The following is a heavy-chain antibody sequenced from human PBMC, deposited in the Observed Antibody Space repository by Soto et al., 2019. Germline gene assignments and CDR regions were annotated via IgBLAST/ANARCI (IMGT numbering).Heavy chain of an antibody. Sequence: ASVKVSCKASGYSFTNNDVSWVRQATGQGLEWIGWMNPGSGDTGYAQKFQGRVTMTRDISIATAYMELNNLRSDDTAIYYCARMETFGSLNWFDPWGQGTLVTVSS. J-gene: IGHJ5*02. D-gene: IGHD3-16*01. CDR3: ARMETFGSLNWFDP. V-gene: IGHV1-8*01. CDR1: GYSFTNND. CDR2: MNPGSGDT.